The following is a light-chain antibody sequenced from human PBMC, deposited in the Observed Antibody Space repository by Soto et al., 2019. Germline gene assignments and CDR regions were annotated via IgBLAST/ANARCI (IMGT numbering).Light chain of an antibody. J-gene: IGKJ1*01. Sequence: DIQMTQSPSTLSASVGDRVTITRRASQSISTWLAWYQQKPGKAPKILSYKASSLESGVPSRFSGSGSGTQFTLTISGQQPDNVATYYCQSYGRDSPRTFGQGTKVDIK. CDR3: QSYGRDSPRT. CDR2: KAS. CDR1: QSISTW. V-gene: IGKV1-5*03.